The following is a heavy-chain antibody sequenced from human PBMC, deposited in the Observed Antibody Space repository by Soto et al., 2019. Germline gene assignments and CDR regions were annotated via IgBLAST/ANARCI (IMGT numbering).Heavy chain of an antibody. V-gene: IGHV3-23*01. Sequence: GGSLRLSCAASGFTFSSYAMSWVRQAPGKGLEWVSAISGSGGSTYYADSVKGRFTISRDNSKNTLYLQMNSLRAEDTAVYYCAKGFGSSWSYYYYYMDVWGKGTTVTVSS. D-gene: IGHD6-13*01. CDR2: ISGSGGST. CDR1: GFTFSSYA. J-gene: IGHJ6*03. CDR3: AKGFGSSWSYYYYYMDV.